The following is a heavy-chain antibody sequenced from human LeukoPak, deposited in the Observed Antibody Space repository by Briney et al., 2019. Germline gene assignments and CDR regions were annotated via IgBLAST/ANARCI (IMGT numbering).Heavy chain of an antibody. CDR3: ARVDWLRDYYYYMDV. V-gene: IGHV4-34*01. J-gene: IGHJ6*03. CDR1: GGSFSGYY. CDR2: IYHSGST. Sequence: SETLSLTCAVYGGSFSGYYWSWIRQPPGKGLEWIASIYHSGSTYYNPSLESRVTISVDTSTNQFSLQLSSVTAADTAAYYCARVDWLRDYYYYMDVWGSGTTVTVSS. D-gene: IGHD5-12*01.